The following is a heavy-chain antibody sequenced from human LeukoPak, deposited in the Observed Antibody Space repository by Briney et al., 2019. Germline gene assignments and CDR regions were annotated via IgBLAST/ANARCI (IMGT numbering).Heavy chain of an antibody. D-gene: IGHD2-2*01. V-gene: IGHV1-2*02. CDR3: ARADFLYCSSSTCLFDY. J-gene: IGHJ4*02. CDR2: INPNDGET. CDR1: GYTFTNYY. Sequence: SVKVSCKASGYTFTNYYMHWVGQAPGQGFEWRGWINPNDGETNYVQKFQGRVTMTRDTSISTAHMEVSRLRSDDTAVYYCARADFLYCSSSTCLFDYWGQGTLVTVSS.